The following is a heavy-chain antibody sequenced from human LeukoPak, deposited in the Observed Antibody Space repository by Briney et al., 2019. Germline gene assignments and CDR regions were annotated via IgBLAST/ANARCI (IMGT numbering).Heavy chain of an antibody. CDR1: GGSISSYY. CDR3: ARAAYCSSTSCFNWFDP. V-gene: IGHV4-4*07. CDR2: IYTSGST. D-gene: IGHD2-2*01. Sequence: PSETLSLTCTVSGGSISSYYWSWIRQPAGKGLEWIGRIYTSGSTNYNPYLKSRVTMSVDTSKNQFSLKLSSVTAADTAVYYCARAAYCSSTSCFNWFDPWGQGTLVTVSS. J-gene: IGHJ5*02.